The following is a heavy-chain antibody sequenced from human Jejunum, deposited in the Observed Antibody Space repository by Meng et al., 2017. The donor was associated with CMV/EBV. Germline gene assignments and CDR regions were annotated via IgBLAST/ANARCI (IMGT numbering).Heavy chain of an antibody. V-gene: IGHV1-2*02. CDR3: AKADIYDC. D-gene: IGHD2-15*01. CDR1: GYTFTSSS. J-gene: IGHJ4*02. CDR2: IDPYSGTT. Sequence: QVRLVRAGSELKKPGDSVKVSCQAAGYTFTSSSMNWVRHAPGQGLEWMGWIDPYSGTTNYAQNFQGRVTMTRDTSINTAYMELSRLKSDDTAVYYCAKADIYDCWGQGTLVTVSS.